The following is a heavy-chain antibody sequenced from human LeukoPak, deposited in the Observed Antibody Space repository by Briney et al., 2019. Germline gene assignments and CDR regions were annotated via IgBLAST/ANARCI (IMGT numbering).Heavy chain of an antibody. D-gene: IGHD3-22*01. V-gene: IGHV3-15*01. J-gene: IGHJ4*02. CDR1: GFTFSNAW. CDR3: TTDEGGYYYDSSGYRNVY. CDR2: IKSKTDGGTT. Sequence: GGSLRLSCAASGFTFSNAWMSGVRQAPGKGLEWVGRIKSKTDGGTTEYAAPVKGRFTISRDDSKNTLYLQMNSLKTEDTAVYYCTTDEGGYYYDSSGYRNVYWGQGTLVTVSS.